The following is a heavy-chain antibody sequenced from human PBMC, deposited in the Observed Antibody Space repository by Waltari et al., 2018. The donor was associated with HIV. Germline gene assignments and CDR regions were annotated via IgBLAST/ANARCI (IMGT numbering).Heavy chain of an antibody. J-gene: IGHJ6*02. CDR2: ISNSGGST. D-gene: IGHD3-16*01. V-gene: IGHV3-23*01. CDR3: ARDPWRGGGLYYYYGMDV. Sequence: EVHLLESGGGLVQPGGSLRLSCAASGFTFRSYAMTWVRQAPGKGLEWVSSISNSGGSTYYAESVKDRFTISRDNSKDTLYLQMISLRADDTAVYYCARDPWRGGGLYYYYGMDVWGQGTTVTVSS. CDR1: GFTFRSYA.